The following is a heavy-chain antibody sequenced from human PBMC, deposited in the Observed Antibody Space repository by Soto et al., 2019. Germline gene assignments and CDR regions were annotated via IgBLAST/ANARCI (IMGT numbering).Heavy chain of an antibody. J-gene: IGHJ4*02. CDR3: XXXXXXXXXXXXFDS. Sequence: EVQLLESGGGLVQPGGSLRLSCAASGFTFSSYAMTWVRQAPGKGLEWVAGIGGSGGSTYYAASVKGRFTISRDNXXXXXXXXXXXXXXXXXXXXXXXXXXXXXXXXXXFDSWGQGTLVTVSS. CDR2: IGGSGGST. CDR1: GFTFSSYA. V-gene: IGHV3-23*01.